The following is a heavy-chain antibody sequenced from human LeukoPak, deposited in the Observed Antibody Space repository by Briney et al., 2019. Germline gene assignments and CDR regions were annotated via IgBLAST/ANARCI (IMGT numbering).Heavy chain of an antibody. Sequence: GASVKVSCKASGGTFSSYAISWVRQAPGQGLEWMGRIIPILGIANYAQKFQGRVTITADESTSTAYMELSSLRSEDTAVYYCASGLWWKGRSYYYYMDVWGKGTTVTVSS. CDR3: ASGLWWKGRSYYYYMDV. J-gene: IGHJ6*03. D-gene: IGHD2-21*01. V-gene: IGHV1-69*04. CDR1: GGTFSSYA. CDR2: IIPILGIA.